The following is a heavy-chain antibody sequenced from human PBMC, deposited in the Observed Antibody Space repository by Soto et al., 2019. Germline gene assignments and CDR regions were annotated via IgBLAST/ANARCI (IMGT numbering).Heavy chain of an antibody. V-gene: IGHV1-2*04. J-gene: IGHJ6*02. Sequence: ASVKVSCKASGYTFTGYYMHWVRQAPGQGREWMGWINPNSGGTNYAQKFQGWVTMTRDTSISTAYMELSRLRSDDTAVYYCARGGKRAYYDSSGYYYNYYYYGMEVLGQGTTVIVSS. CDR1: GYTFTGYY. CDR2: INPNSGGT. D-gene: IGHD3-22*01. CDR3: ARGGKRAYYDSSGYYYNYYYYGMEV.